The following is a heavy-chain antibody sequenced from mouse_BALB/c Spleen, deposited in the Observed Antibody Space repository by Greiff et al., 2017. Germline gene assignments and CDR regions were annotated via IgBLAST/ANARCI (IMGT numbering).Heavy chain of an antibody. CDR1: GYSITSGYY. CDR2: ISYDGSN. J-gene: IGHJ4*01. D-gene: IGHD2-3*01. V-gene: IGHV3-6*02. CDR3: ARDYDGYAMDY. Sequence: EVKVEESGPGLVKPSQSLSLTCSVTGYSITSGYYWNWIRQFPGNKLEWMGYISYDGSNNYNPSLKNRISITRDTSKNQFFLKLNSVTTEDTATYYCARDYDGYAMDYWGQGTSVTVSS.